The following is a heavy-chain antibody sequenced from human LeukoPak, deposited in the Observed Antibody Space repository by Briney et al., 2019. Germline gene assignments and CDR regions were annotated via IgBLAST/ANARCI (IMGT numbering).Heavy chain of an antibody. CDR1: GFTFSSYA. CDR3: AKDSGGSSRYYYYGMDV. Sequence: GGSLRLSCAASGFTFSSYAMSWVRQAPGKGLEWVSAISGSGGSTYYADSVKGRFTISRDNSKNTLYLQMNSLRAEDTAVYYCAKDSGGSSRYYYYGMDVWGQGTTVTVSS. V-gene: IGHV3-23*01. CDR2: ISGSGGST. D-gene: IGHD2-15*01. J-gene: IGHJ6*02.